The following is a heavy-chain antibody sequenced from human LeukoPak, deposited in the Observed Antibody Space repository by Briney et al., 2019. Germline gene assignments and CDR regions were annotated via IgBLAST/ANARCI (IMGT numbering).Heavy chain of an antibody. CDR1: GGSISSYY. Sequence: SETLSLTCTVSGGSISSYYWSWIRQPPGKGLEWIGYIYYSGSTNYNPSLKSRVTISVDTSKNQFSLKLSSVTAADTAVYYCARGRYVVDWFDPWGQGTLVTVSS. V-gene: IGHV4-59*01. D-gene: IGHD2-2*01. J-gene: IGHJ5*02. CDR2: IYYSGST. CDR3: ARGRYVVDWFDP.